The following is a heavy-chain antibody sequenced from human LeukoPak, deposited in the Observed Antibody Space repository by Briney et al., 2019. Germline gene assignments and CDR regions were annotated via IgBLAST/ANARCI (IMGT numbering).Heavy chain of an antibody. J-gene: IGHJ4*02. CDR3: ASDYGSGSYYMF. CDR1: GGSISSYY. V-gene: IGHV4-59*01. D-gene: IGHD3-10*01. Sequence: SETLSLTCTVSGGSISSYYWSWIRQPPGKGLEWIGYIYYSGSTKYNPSLKSRVTISVDTSKNQFSLKPSSVTAADTAVYYCASDYGSGSYYMFWGQGTLVTVSS. CDR2: IYYSGST.